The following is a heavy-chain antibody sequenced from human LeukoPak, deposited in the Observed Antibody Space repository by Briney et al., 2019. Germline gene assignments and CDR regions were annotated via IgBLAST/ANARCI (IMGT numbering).Heavy chain of an antibody. CDR1: GGSISNNNYY. CDR3: ARDVGSSWSYYNYYMDV. D-gene: IGHD6-13*01. Sequence: PSETLSLTCTVSGGSISNNNYYWSWIRQPAGKGLEWIGRIYTSGSTNYNPSLKSRVTISVDTSKNQFSLKLSSVTAADTAVYYCARDVGSSWSYYNYYMDVWGKGTTVTVSS. V-gene: IGHV4-61*02. CDR2: IYTSGST. J-gene: IGHJ6*03.